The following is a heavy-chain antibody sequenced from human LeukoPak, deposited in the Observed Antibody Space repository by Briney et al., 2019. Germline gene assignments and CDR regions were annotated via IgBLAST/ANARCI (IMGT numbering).Heavy chain of an antibody. CDR3: ARGYFDWLPDDAFDI. V-gene: IGHV4-59*12. J-gene: IGHJ3*02. D-gene: IGHD3-9*01. CDR2: IYYSGST. Sequence: PSETLSLTCTVSGGSISSYYWSWIRQPPGKGLEWIGYIYYSGSTNYNPSLKSRVTMSVDTSKNQFSLKLSSVTAADTAVYYCARGYFDWLPDDAFDIWGQGTMVTVSS. CDR1: GGSISSYY.